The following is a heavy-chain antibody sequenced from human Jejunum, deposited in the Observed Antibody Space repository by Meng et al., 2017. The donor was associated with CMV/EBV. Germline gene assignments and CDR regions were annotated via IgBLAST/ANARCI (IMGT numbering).Heavy chain of an antibody. CDR2: IYKSGST. Sequence: WGPGLVKAAETLPLTGTVLVGSISKYYWSWIRQPPGKGLEWVGYIYKSGSTSYNPSLKSRVTISVDTSKNQISLKLSSVTAADTAVYYCARVPVGGTTWYWFDPWGQGTLVTVSS. V-gene: IGHV4-59*01. CDR3: ARVPVGGTTWYWFDP. CDR1: VGSISKYY. D-gene: IGHD1-26*01. J-gene: IGHJ5*02.